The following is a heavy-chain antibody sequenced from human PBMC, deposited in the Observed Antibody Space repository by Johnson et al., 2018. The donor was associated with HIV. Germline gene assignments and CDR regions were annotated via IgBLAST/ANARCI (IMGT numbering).Heavy chain of an antibody. J-gene: IGHJ3*02. D-gene: IGHD6-13*01. CDR2: ISYDGSNK. CDR3: ARGLASSRHDAFDI. CDR1: GFTFSSYA. Sequence: QVQLVESGGGVVQPGRSLRLSCAASGFTFSSYAMHWVRQAPGKGLEWVAVISYDGSNKYYADSVKGRLTISRDNSKNTLYLQLNSLRAEDTAVYYCARGLASSRHDAFDIWGQGTMVTVSS. V-gene: IGHV3-30-3*01.